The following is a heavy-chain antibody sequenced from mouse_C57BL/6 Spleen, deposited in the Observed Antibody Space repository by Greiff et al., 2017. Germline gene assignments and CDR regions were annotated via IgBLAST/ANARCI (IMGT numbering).Heavy chain of an antibody. CDR3: ARSRYYGSSYFGC. CDR2: ISSGSSTI. J-gene: IGHJ2*01. V-gene: IGHV5-17*01. Sequence: EVQLQESGGGLVKPGGSLKLSCAASGFTFSDYGMHWVRQAPEKGLEWVAYISSGSSTIYYADTVKGRFTISRDNAKNTLFLQMTSLRSEDTAMYYCARSRYYGSSYFGCWGQGATLAVSS. D-gene: IGHD1-1*01. CDR1: GFTFSDYG.